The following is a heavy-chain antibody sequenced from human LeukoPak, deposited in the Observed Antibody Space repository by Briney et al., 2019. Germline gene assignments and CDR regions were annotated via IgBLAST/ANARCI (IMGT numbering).Heavy chain of an antibody. CDR1: RFPFNNYA. CDR3: AKEGGDSLYYDFWSGYLGDYFDY. J-gene: IGHJ4*02. Sequence: GGSLRLSCAASRFPFNNYAMSWVRQAPGKGLEWVSGVSGSGDTTYYADSVKGRFTTSRDNSKNTLYLQMNSLRAEDTAVYYCAKEGGDSLYYDFWSGYLGDYFDYWGQGTLVTVSS. CDR2: VSGSGDTT. V-gene: IGHV3-23*01. D-gene: IGHD3-3*01.